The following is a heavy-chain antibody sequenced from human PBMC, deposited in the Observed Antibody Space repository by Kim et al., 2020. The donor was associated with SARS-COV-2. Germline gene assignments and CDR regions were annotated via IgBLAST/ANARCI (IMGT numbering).Heavy chain of an antibody. CDR1: GFTFSNYW. Sequence: GGSLRLSCAASGFTFSNYWMNWVRQAPGKGLEWVAKIKEDGSEKYYVDSVKGRFTISRDNAKNSLYLQVNTLRVEDTAVYYCARAHAAGVPDFQHWGQGTLVTVSS. CDR3: ARAHAAGVPDFQH. J-gene: IGHJ1*01. D-gene: IGHD6-13*01. CDR2: IKEDGSEK. V-gene: IGHV3-7*03.